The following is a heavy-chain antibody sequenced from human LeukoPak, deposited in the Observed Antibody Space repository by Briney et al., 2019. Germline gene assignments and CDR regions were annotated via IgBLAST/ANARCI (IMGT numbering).Heavy chain of an antibody. V-gene: IGHV3-53*01. CDR2: IYSGGST. CDR1: GFTFSSYG. Sequence: GGSLRLSCAASGFTFSSYGMSWVRQAPGKGLEWVSVIYSGGSTYYADSVKGRFTISRDNSKNTLYLQMNSLRAEDTAVYYCATPSGGYGGNSLSNDAFDIWGQGTMVTVSS. J-gene: IGHJ3*02. D-gene: IGHD4-23*01. CDR3: ATPSGGYGGNSLSNDAFDI.